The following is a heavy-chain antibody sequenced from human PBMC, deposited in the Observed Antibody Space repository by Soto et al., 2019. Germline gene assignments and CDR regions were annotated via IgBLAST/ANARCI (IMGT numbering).Heavy chain of an antibody. V-gene: IGHV4-39*01. CDR1: GASISSSRSY. J-gene: IGHJ4*02. Sequence: PSETLSLTCTVSGASISSSRSYWGWVRQPPGKGLGWIVSFYYTGGTYSTYYNPSLKSRVTISVDTSKSQFSLNLRSVTAADTAVYYCASPRQGNYDFLSGYYALDYWGQGTLVTVSS. CDR2: FYYTGGT. D-gene: IGHD3-3*01. CDR3: ASPRQGNYDFLSGYYALDY.